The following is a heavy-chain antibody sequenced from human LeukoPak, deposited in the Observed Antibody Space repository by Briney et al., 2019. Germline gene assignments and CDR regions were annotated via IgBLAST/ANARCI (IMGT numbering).Heavy chain of an antibody. V-gene: IGHV4-34*01. D-gene: IGHD6-13*01. CDR3: ARDDIAAAGKGEFDY. Sequence: SETLSLTCAVYGGSFSGYYWSWIRQPPGKGLEWIGEINHSGSTNYNPSLKSRVTISVDTAKNQFSLTLSSVTAADTAVYYCARDDIAAAGKGEFDYWGQGTLVTVSS. CDR1: GGSFSGYY. J-gene: IGHJ4*02. CDR2: INHSGST.